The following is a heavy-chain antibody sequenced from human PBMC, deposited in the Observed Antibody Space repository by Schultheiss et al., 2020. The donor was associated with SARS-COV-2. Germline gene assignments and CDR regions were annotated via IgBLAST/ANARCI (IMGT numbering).Heavy chain of an antibody. CDR1: GFTFSSYS. J-gene: IGHJ2*01. CDR2: ISSSSSYI. V-gene: IGHV3-21*01. D-gene: IGHD4-17*01. CDR3: AKDYGDYYWYFDL. Sequence: GESLKISCAASGFTFSSYSMNWVRQAPGKGLEWVSSISSSSSYIYYADSVKGRFTISRDNAKNSLYLQMNSLRAEDTAVYYCAKDYGDYYWYFDLWGRGTLVTVSS.